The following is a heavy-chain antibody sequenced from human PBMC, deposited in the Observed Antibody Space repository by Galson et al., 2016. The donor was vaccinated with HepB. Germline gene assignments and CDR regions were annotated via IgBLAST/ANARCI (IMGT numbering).Heavy chain of an antibody. CDR2: IQDDGSDK. Sequence: SLRLSCAASGFTFSTYWMSWVRQAPGKGLEWVANIQDDGSDKYYVDSVKGRFTISRDNAKNSLHLQMNSLRAEDTAVYYCARDVLWLGTFSWFDPWGQGTLVSVSS. J-gene: IGHJ5*02. D-gene: IGHD3-10*01. V-gene: IGHV3-7*04. CDR3: ARDVLWLGTFSWFDP. CDR1: GFTFSTYW.